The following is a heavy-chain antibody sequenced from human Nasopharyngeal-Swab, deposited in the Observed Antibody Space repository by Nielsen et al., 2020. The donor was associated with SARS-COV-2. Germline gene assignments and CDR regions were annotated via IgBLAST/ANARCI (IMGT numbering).Heavy chain of an antibody. J-gene: IGHJ3*02. CDR3: AKTPGGTPGGDAFDI. Sequence: GGSLRLSCAASGFTFSSYAMSWVRQAPGKGLEWVSAISGSGGSTYYADSVKGRFTISRDNSKNTLYPQMNSLRAEDTAVYYCAKTPGGTPGGDAFDIWGQGTMVTVSS. D-gene: IGHD4-23*01. V-gene: IGHV3-23*01. CDR2: ISGSGGST. CDR1: GFTFSSYA.